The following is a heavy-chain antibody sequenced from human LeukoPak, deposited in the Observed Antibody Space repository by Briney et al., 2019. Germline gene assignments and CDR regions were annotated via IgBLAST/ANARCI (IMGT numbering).Heavy chain of an antibody. CDR1: GASVSSASY. Sequence: SETLSLTCTVSGASVSSASYWTWIRQPPGKGVEWIAHIYNGVNTNYNPSLKSRVTISVDTSKNQFSLRLNSVTSADTAVYYCARSRAFNSGAFDPWGQGSLVTVSS. CDR2: IYNGVNT. D-gene: IGHD1-26*01. CDR3: ARSRAFNSGAFDP. J-gene: IGHJ5*02. V-gene: IGHV4-61*01.